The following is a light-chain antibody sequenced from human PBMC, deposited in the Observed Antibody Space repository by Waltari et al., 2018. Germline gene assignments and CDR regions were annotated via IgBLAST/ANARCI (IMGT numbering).Light chain of an antibody. CDR3: QQYDTYPWT. CDR2: KAS. CDR1: QNLKIW. V-gene: IGKV1-5*03. Sequence: DIQMTQSPSTLSASVGDRVTITCRASQNLKIWLTWYQQKPGKAPNLLIYKASSLQSGVPSRFSGSGSGTEFALTINSLQPDDFVTYYCQQYDTYPWTFGHGTKVEIK. J-gene: IGKJ1*01.